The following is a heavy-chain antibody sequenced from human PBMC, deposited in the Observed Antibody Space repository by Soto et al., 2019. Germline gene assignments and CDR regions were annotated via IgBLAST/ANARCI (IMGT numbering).Heavy chain of an antibody. V-gene: IGHV3-23*01. CDR2: ISGRGSST. D-gene: IGHD2-15*01. CDR3: AKAPNGDPVGGFES. J-gene: IGHJ6*01. CDR1: VCTFNNYA. Sequence: GGSLRLSCASSVCTFNNYAMSWVRDSPGKWLEWVSGISGRGSSTYYADSVKGRFTISRDNSKNTLSLQMNSLRAEDTALYYCAKAPNGDPVGGFESWGQGTKVNGS.